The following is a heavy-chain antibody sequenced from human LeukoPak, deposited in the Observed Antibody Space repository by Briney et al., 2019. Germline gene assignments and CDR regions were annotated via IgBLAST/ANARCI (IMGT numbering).Heavy chain of an antibody. Sequence: PGGSLRLSCAASGFTFSTFAMTWVRHAPGKGLECVSGISGSGANTYYADSVKCRFTISRDNSKNTLYLQKNSLRVEDTALYYCAKVKYSYDTSGPNGLGYYYYMDVWGKGTTVTVSS. CDR3: AKVKYSYDTSGPNGLGYYYYMDV. V-gene: IGHV3-23*01. CDR2: ISGSGANT. J-gene: IGHJ6*03. D-gene: IGHD3-22*01. CDR1: GFTFSTFA.